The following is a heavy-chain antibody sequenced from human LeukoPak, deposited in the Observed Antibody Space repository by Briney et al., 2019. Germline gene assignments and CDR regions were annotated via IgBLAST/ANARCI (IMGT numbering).Heavy chain of an antibody. CDR1: GSRFTSYW. Sequence: GESLKISCKGSGSRFTSYWSGWVGQMPGKGLEWMGIIYPGDSDTTYSPSFQGQVTISADKSIGTAYLQWSSLTASDTAMYYCARQEGYSYGYEGYWGQGTLVTVSS. V-gene: IGHV5-51*01. CDR3: ARQEGYSYGYEGY. D-gene: IGHD5-18*01. J-gene: IGHJ4*02. CDR2: IYPGDSDT.